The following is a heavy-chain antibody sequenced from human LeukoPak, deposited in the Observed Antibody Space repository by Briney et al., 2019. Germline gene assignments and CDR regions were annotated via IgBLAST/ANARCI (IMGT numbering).Heavy chain of an antibody. CDR1: GLTFNNYA. CDR2: IGSSGGGT. CDR3: AKIHQNRVVVGAKGAFDI. D-gene: IGHD2-15*01. V-gene: IGHV3-23*01. Sequence: QPGGSLRLSCEASGLTFNNYAMHWVRQSSGKGLEWVSGIGSSGGGTYYADSVKGRFTISRDTSKDTVYLQMDSLRAEDTAIYYFAKIHQNRVVVGAKGAFDIWGQGTVVTVSS. J-gene: IGHJ3*02.